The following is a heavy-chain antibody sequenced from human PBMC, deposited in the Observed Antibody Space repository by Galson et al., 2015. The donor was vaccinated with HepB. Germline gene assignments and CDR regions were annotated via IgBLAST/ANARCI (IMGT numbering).Heavy chain of an antibody. V-gene: IGHV3-30*03. D-gene: IGHD3-22*01. J-gene: IGHJ1*01. CDR2: IGYDGSLK. CDR3: ARGRIYYDSSGYFLH. Sequence: SLRLSCAASGFSFSTYDVHWLRQAPGKGLEWVAVIGYDGSLKNHADSVKGRFSISRDNSKNTLNLQMNSLRTEDTAIYYCARGRIYYDSSGYFLHWGQGSLVTVSS. CDR1: GFSFSTYD.